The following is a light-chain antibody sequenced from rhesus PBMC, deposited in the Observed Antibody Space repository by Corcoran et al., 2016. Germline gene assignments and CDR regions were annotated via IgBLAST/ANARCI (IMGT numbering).Light chain of an antibody. J-gene: IGKJ4*01. V-gene: IGKV1-22*01. CDR2: KAS. CDR3: QQYSSRPLT. Sequence: DIQMTQSPSSLSASVGDTVTITCRASQGISSWLAWYQQKPGKAPKLLTYKASRLQSGVQSRFSGSGSGTDCTLTISSLQSEDFATYYCQQYSSRPLTFGGGTKVELK. CDR1: QGISSW.